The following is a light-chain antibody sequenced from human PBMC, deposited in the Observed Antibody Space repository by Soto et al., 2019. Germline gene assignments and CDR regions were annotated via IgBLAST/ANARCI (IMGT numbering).Light chain of an antibody. CDR1: SSAIGNNY. CDR3: GTWDSSLSADV. CDR2: ETN. J-gene: IGLJ1*01. Sequence: SVLTQPPSVSAAPGQKVTISCSGSSSAIGNNYVSWYQHLPGTAPKLLIFETNRRPSGIPDRFSGSKSGTSATLGITGLQTGDEADYYCGTWDSSLSADVFGTGTKVTVL. V-gene: IGLV1-51*02.